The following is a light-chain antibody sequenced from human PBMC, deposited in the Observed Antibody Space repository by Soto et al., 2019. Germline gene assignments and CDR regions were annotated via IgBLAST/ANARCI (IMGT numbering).Light chain of an antibody. V-gene: IGLV2-14*03. Sequence: QSVLTQPASVSGSPGQSITISCTGTSNDVGGYNYVSWYQQHPGKAPKLLISDVNSRPSGVSNRFSGSKSGNTASLTISGLQAEDEADYYCSSYTSSSTPYVFGTGTKVTVL. J-gene: IGLJ1*01. CDR2: DVN. CDR3: SSYTSSSTPYV. CDR1: SNDVGGYNY.